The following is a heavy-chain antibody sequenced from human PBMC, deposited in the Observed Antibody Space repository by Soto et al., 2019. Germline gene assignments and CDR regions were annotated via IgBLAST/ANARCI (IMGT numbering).Heavy chain of an antibody. CDR1: GFAFSDYA. CDR3: AKGRTFFDF. V-gene: IGHV3-23*01. J-gene: IGHJ4*02. Sequence: EVHLLESGGGLVQPGGSLRLSCAASGFAFSDYAMTWVRQAPGKGLEWVSDISDGDGATHYAASVKGRFTISRDDSKNTLYLQMDSLRAEDAAVYYCAKGRTFFDFWGQGTLVTVSS. D-gene: IGHD3-16*01. CDR2: ISDGDGAT.